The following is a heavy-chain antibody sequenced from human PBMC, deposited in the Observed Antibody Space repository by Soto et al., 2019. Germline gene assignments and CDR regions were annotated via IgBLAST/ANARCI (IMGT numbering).Heavy chain of an antibody. D-gene: IGHD3-10*01. CDR2: INGGDADT. Sequence: QVQLVQSGAEVKKPGGSVKVSCKASGYTFTNNAIHWMCQAPGQGLEWMGWINGGDADTKYSQNFQGRVTLTRDTPATTAYMELTSLRSEDTAVYYCARGFDGSADYWGQGTLVTVSS. CDR3: ARGFDGSADY. CDR1: GYTFTNNA. V-gene: IGHV1-3*01. J-gene: IGHJ4*02.